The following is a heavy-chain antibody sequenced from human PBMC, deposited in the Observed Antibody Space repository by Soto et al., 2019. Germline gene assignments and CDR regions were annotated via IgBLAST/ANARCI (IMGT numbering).Heavy chain of an antibody. D-gene: IGHD6-19*01. V-gene: IGHV4-34*01. CDR1: GGSFSDYY. CDR3: ARAGFGSGWYDY. Sequence: QVQLQQWGAGLLKPSETLSLTCAVYGGSFSDYYWSWIRQPPGKGLEWIGEINHSGSTNFNPSLTRRVTISVDTSKNQFSLDLTSVPAADTAVYYCARAGFGSGWYDYWGQGTLVTVSS. CDR2: INHSGST. J-gene: IGHJ4*02.